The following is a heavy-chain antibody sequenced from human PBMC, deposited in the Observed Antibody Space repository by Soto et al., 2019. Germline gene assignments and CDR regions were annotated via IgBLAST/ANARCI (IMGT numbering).Heavy chain of an antibody. D-gene: IGHD2-8*01. CDR2: INHSGST. CDR3: AREALGSNGFDP. V-gene: IGHV4-34*01. CDR1: GGSFSGYY. Sequence: SETLSLTCAVYGGSFSGYYWSWIRQPPGKGLEWIGEINHSGSTNYNPSLKSRVTISVDTSKNQFSLKLSSVTAADTAVYYCAREALGSNGFDPWGQGTLVTVSS. J-gene: IGHJ5*02.